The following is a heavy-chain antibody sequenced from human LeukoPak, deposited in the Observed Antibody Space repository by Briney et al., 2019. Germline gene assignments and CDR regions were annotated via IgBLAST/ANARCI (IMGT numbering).Heavy chain of an antibody. CDR3: ARGVYGSGSYYNRWFDP. D-gene: IGHD3-10*01. V-gene: IGHV4-59*01. CDR1: GGSISSYY. J-gene: IGHJ5*02. CDR2: IYYSGST. Sequence: SETLSLTCTVSGGSISSYYWSWIRQPPGKGLEWIGHIYYSGSTNYNPSLKSRVTISVDTSKNQFSLKLSSVTAADTAVYYCARGVYGSGSYYNRWFDPWGQGTLVTVSS.